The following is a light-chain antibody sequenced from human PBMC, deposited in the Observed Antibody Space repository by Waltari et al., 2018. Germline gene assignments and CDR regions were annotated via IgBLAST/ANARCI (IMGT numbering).Light chain of an antibody. J-gene: IGKJ1*01. CDR1: QSFRTY. CDR3: QQRSNWPGT. V-gene: IGKV3-11*01. Sequence: EIVLTQSPATLSLSPGETATLSCRASQSFRTYLAWYQQRPGQPPRLLIYDISKRAAGIPARFSGSGSGTDFTLTISSLEPEDFAIYYGQQRSNWPGTFGQGTKVEIK. CDR2: DIS.